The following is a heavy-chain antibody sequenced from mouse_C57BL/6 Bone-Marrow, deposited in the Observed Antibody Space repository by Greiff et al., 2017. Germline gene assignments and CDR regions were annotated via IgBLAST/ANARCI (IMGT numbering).Heavy chain of an antibody. CDR1: GYTFTSYW. Sequence: QVQLQQSGAELVKPGASVKLSCKASGYTFTSYWMHWVKQRPGQGLEWIGMIHPNSGSTNYNEKFKSKATLTVDKSSSTAYMQLSSLTSEDSAVYYCARGYYYGSSPYFDYWGQGTTLTVSS. J-gene: IGHJ2*01. CDR3: ARGYYYGSSPYFDY. D-gene: IGHD1-1*01. CDR2: IHPNSGST. V-gene: IGHV1-64*01.